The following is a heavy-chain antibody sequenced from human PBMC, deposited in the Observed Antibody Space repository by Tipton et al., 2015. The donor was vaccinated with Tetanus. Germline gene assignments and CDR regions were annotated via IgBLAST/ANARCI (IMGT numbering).Heavy chain of an antibody. Sequence: TLSLTCTVSDGSTRGFYWAWIRQSAVKGLEWIGRIYGSGSGSTIYNPSLKSRVAMSMDTSRNQLSLTLTSVTVADTAVYFCARVLRYSATGGWDDAFDIWGQGSRVTVSS. V-gene: IGHV4-4*07. D-gene: IGHD2-8*02. CDR2: IYGSGSGST. CDR1: DGSTRGFY. J-gene: IGHJ3*02. CDR3: ARVLRYSATGGWDDAFDI.